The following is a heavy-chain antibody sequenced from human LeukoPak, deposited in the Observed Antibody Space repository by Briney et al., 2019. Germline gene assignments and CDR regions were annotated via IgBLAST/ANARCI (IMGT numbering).Heavy chain of an antibody. Sequence: PSETLSLTCTVSGGSISSRDYYWSWIRQPPGKGLEWIGYIYHTGSAYYNPSLKSRITISVDTSKNQFSLRLNSVTAADTAVYYCARYYYDNGRYHYDFDYWGQGTLVTVSS. CDR2: IYHTGSA. D-gene: IGHD3-22*01. CDR3: ARYYYDNGRYHYDFDY. CDR1: GGSISSRDYY. J-gene: IGHJ4*02. V-gene: IGHV4-30-4*01.